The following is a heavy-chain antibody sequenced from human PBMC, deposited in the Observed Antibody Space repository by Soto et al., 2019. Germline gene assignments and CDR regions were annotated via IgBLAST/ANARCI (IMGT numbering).Heavy chain of an antibody. Sequence: ASVKVSCKASGYTFTSYAMHWVRQAPGQRLEWMGWINAGNGNTKYSQKFQGRVTITRDTSASTAYMKLSSLRSEDTAVYYCARALDSSGYYYAYWGQGTLVTVS. CDR1: GYTFTSYA. CDR3: ARALDSSGYYYAY. CDR2: INAGNGNT. V-gene: IGHV1-3*01. D-gene: IGHD3-22*01. J-gene: IGHJ4*02.